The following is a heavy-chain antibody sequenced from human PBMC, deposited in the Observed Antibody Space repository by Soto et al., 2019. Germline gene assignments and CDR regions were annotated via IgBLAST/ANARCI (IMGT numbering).Heavy chain of an antibody. Sequence: SETLSLTCAVYGGSFSGYYWSWIRQPPGKGLEWIGEINHSGSTNYNPSLKSRVTISVDTSKNQFSLKLSSVTAADTAVYYCSSMVRGVIKRYFDLWGRGTLVTVSS. CDR1: GGSFSGYY. CDR2: INHSGST. V-gene: IGHV4-34*01. D-gene: IGHD3-10*01. CDR3: SSMVRGVIKRYFDL. J-gene: IGHJ2*01.